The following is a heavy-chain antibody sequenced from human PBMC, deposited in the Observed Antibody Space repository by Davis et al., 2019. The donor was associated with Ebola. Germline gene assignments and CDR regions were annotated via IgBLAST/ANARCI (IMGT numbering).Heavy chain of an antibody. CDR2: ISYDGSNK. J-gene: IGHJ6*02. Sequence: GESLKISCAASGFTFSSYGMHWVRQAPGKGLEWVAVISYDGSNKYYADSLKGRFTISRDNAKNSLYLQMNSLRAEDTAVYYCARDGRYCSGGICSYYGLDVWGQGTTVTVS. V-gene: IGHV3-30*03. CDR3: ARDGRYCSGGICSYYGLDV. D-gene: IGHD2-15*01. CDR1: GFTFSSYG.